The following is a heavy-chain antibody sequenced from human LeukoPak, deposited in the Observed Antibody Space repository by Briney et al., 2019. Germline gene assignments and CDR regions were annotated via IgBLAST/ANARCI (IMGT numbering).Heavy chain of an antibody. CDR1: GGSISSYY. D-gene: IGHD6-13*01. CDR3: ARHTESASTAGFDF. Sequence: PSETLSLTCTVSGGSISSYYWSWIRQPAGKGLEWIGRIYSTGSTNYNPSLKSRVTMSVDTSKNQFSLRLRSVTAADTAVYYCARHTESASTAGFDFWGQGALVTVSS. J-gene: IGHJ4*02. CDR2: IYSTGST. V-gene: IGHV4-4*07.